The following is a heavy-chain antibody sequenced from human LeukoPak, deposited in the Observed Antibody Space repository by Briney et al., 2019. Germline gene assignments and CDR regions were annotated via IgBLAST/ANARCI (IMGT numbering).Heavy chain of an antibody. CDR2: TGDDT. D-gene: IGHD5-24*01. Sequence: PGGSLRLSCAASGFSFSDYAMTWVRQAPGKGLEWVSSTGDDTYYADSVKGRFTISRDDSKDTLFLQMNSLRVEDTAGYYCAKDAIYKNSVWDYFDYLGQGTLVTVSS. CDR1: GFSFSDYA. V-gene: IGHV3-23*01. CDR3: AKDAIYKNSVWDYFDY. J-gene: IGHJ4*02.